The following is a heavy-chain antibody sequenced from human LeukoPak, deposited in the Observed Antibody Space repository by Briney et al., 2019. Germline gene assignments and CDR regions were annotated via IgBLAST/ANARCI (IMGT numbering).Heavy chain of an antibody. CDR3: ARYSSSWYTFDY. D-gene: IGHD6-13*01. CDR2: IYHSGST. V-gene: IGHV4-39*07. CDR1: GGSISSSNYY. Sequence: PSETLSLTCTVSGGSISSSNYYWGWIRQPPGKGLEWIGEIYHSGSTNYNPSLKSRVTISVDKSKNQFSLKLSSVTAADTAVYYCARYSSSWYTFDYWGQGTLVTVSS. J-gene: IGHJ4*02.